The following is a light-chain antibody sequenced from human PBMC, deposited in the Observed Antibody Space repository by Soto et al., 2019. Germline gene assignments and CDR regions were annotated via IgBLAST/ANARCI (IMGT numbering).Light chain of an antibody. CDR3: MQALQTPWT. J-gene: IGKJ1*01. CDR1: QSLLHSNGYNY. Sequence: DIVMTQSPLSLPVTPGEPASISCRSSQSLLHSNGYNYLDWYLQKPGQSPQLLIYLGSNRASGVTDRYSGSGSGTEFTLKISRGEAEDVGVYYCMQALQTPWTFGQGTKVEIK. V-gene: IGKV2-28*01. CDR2: LGS.